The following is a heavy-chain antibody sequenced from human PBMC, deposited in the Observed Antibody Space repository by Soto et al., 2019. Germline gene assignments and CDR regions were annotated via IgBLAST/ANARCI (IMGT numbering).Heavy chain of an antibody. V-gene: IGHV5-10-1*01. J-gene: IGHJ6*04. CDR2: IDPSDSYI. CDR1: GYSFTNYW. Sequence: PGESLKISCKGSGYSFTNYWISWVRQMPGKGLEWMGRIDPSDSYIKYSPSFQGHVTISADNSISTAYLQWSSLKASDTAMYYCARHDWSSTSCCNFGMGVCHRRTRFTVSS. CDR3: ARHDWSSTSCCNFGMGV. D-gene: IGHD2-2*01.